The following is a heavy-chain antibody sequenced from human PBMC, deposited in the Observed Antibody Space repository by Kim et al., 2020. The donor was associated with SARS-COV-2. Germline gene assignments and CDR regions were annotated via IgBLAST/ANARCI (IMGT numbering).Heavy chain of an antibody. CDR1: GFSFSSFN. CDR2: ISTSSYR. CDR3: ASEDCSDSTCYY. J-gene: IGHJ4*02. Sequence: GGSLRLSCAASGFSFSSFNMNWVRQAPGKGLEWVSSISTSSYRFYADSVKGRFTISRDNAQNFLYLQMNSLRAEDTAIYYCASEDCSDSTCYYWGQGALVTVST. V-gene: IGHV3-21*01. D-gene: IGHD2-15*01.